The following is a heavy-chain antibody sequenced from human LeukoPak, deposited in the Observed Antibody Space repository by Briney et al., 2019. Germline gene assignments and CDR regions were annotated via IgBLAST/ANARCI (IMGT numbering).Heavy chain of an antibody. D-gene: IGHD1-1*01. Sequence: PSETLSLTCTVSGGYIGSYYWSWIRQPAGKGLEWIGRIYTSENTDYNPSLKSRVTMSVDMSTSQFSLRLTSVTAADTAVYYCARAKPNWNPPDYWGQGTLVSVSS. CDR1: GGYIGSYY. CDR2: IYTSENT. J-gene: IGHJ4*02. V-gene: IGHV4-4*07. CDR3: ARAKPNWNPPDY.